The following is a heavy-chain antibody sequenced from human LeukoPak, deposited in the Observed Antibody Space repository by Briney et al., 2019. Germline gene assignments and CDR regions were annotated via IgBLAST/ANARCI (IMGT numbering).Heavy chain of an antibody. CDR2: ISYSSSNI. V-gene: IGHV3-48*01. J-gene: IGHJ4*02. Sequence: GGSLRLSCAASGFTFSSYNMKWVRQAPGKGLEWVSYISYSSSNIYYADSVKGRFTISRDNAKNSLYLQMYSLRAEDTAVYYCARMAAAGDFDYWGQGTLVTVSS. D-gene: IGHD6-13*01. CDR3: ARMAAAGDFDY. CDR1: GFTFSSYN.